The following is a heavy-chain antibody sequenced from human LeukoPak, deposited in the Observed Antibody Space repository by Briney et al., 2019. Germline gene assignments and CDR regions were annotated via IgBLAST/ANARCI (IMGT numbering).Heavy chain of an antibody. D-gene: IGHD6-19*01. CDR2: ISSSGSTI. J-gene: IGHJ3*02. Sequence: PGGTLSLSCAASGFTFSSYEMNLVRQPPGTGLEWFSYISSSGSTIYYADSVKGRFTISRDNAKDSLYLQMDSLRAEDTAVYYCARDYSSGWDAFDIWGQGTMVIVSS. CDR1: GFTFSSYE. CDR3: ARDYSSGWDAFDI. V-gene: IGHV3-48*03.